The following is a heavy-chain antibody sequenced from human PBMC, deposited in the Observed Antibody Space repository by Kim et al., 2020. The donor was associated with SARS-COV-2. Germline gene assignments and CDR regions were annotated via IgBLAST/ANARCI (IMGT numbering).Heavy chain of an antibody. J-gene: IGHJ5*02. D-gene: IGHD3-10*01. CDR2: INPNSGGT. V-gene: IGHV1-2*06. CDR1: GYTFTGYY. CDR3: ARSPLLSNWFDP. Sequence: ASVKVSCKASGYTFTGYYMHWVRQAPGQGLEWMGRINPNSGGTNYAQKFQGRVTMTRDTSISTAYMELSRLRSDDTAVYYCARSPLLSNWFDPWGQGTLVTVSS.